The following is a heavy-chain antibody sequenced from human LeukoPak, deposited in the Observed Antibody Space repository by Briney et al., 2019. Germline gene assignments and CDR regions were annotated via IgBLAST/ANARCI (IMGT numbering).Heavy chain of an antibody. V-gene: IGHV3-9*01. J-gene: IGHJ6*02. Sequence: GGSLRLSCAASGITFDDYSMHWVRQAPQKGLEWVSGISWDSRVIGYADSVKGRFTISRDNAKNSLYLQMHSLRAEDTALYYCTKDILRLGDGHYDVSNYYYYYGMDVWGQGTTVSVSS. D-gene: IGHD3-16*01. CDR1: GITFDDYS. CDR3: TKDILRLGDGHYDVSNYYYYYGMDV. CDR2: ISWDSRVI.